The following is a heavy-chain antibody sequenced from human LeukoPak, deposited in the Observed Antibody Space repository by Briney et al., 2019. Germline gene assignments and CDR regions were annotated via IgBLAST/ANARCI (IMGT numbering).Heavy chain of an antibody. D-gene: IGHD3-3*01. CDR3: ARDLAIYDFWSGYYTRSTITGDY. J-gene: IGHJ4*02. CDR1: GYTFTGYY. Sequence: ASVKVSCKASGYTFTGYYMHWVRQAPGQGLEWMGWINPNSGGTNYAQKFQGRVTMTRDTSISTAYMGLSRLRSDDTAVYYCARDLAIYDFWSGYYTRSTITGDYWGQGTLVTVSS. CDR2: INPNSGGT. V-gene: IGHV1-2*02.